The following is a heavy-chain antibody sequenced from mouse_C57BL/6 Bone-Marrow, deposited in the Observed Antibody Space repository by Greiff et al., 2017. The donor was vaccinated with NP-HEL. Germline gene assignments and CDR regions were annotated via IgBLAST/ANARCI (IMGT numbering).Heavy chain of an antibody. Sequence: EVKLVESGGGLVQPGGSLSLSCAASGFTFTDYYMSWVRQPPGKALEWLGFIRNKANGYTTEYSASVKGRFTISRDNSQSILYLQMNALRAEDSATYYCARYSRYYGSLYYFDYWGQGTTLTVSS. J-gene: IGHJ2*01. CDR3: ARYSRYYGSLYYFDY. CDR1: GFTFTDYY. D-gene: IGHD1-1*01. CDR2: IRNKANGYTT. V-gene: IGHV7-3*01.